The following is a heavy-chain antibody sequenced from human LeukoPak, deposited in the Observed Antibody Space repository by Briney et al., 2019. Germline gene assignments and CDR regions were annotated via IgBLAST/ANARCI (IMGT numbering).Heavy chain of an antibody. J-gene: IGHJ3*02. D-gene: IGHD3-22*01. CDR2: ISSSSSTI. V-gene: IGHV3-48*01. CDR1: GFTFSSYS. CDR3: AREGVYDSSGYNDAFDI. Sequence: GGSLGLSCAASGFTFSSYSMNWVRQAPGKGLEWVSYISSSSSTIYYADSVKGRFTISRDNAKNSLYLQMNSLRAEDTAVYYCAREGVYDSSGYNDAFDIWGQGTMVTVSS.